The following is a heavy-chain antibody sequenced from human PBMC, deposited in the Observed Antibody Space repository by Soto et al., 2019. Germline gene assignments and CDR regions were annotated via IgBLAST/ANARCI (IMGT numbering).Heavy chain of an antibody. J-gene: IGHJ4*01. Sequence: ASVKVSCKASGYTFTNYYIHWVRQAPGQGLEWLGIINPSGGSTSYAQKFQGRVTMTRDTSTSTVYMELSSLRSDDTAAYYCAIGGTIQLWSPYFDYWG. CDR2: INPSGGST. CDR3: AIGGTIQLWSPYFDY. D-gene: IGHD5-18*01. V-gene: IGHV1-46*01. CDR1: GYTFTNYY.